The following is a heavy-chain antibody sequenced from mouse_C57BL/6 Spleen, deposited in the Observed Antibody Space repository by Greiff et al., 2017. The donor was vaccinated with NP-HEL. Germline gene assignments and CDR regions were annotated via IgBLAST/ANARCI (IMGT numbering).Heavy chain of an antibody. CDR2: IDPANGNT. CDR3: ARPLGSGYDYFDY. J-gene: IGHJ2*01. D-gene: IGHD3-2*02. CDR1: GFNIKNTY. Sequence: VQLQQSVAELVRPGASVKLSCTASGFNIKNTYMHWVKQRPEQGLEWIGRIDPANGNTKYAPKFQGKATLTVDTSSSTAYMQLSSLTSEDSAVYYCARPLGSGYDYFDYWGQGTTLTVSS. V-gene: IGHV14-3*01.